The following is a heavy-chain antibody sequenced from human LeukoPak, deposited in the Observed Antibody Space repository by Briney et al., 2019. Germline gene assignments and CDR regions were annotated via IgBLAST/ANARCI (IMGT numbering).Heavy chain of an antibody. CDR2: IWYDGSNK. Sequence: PGGSLRLSCAPSEFTFSRHGMHWVRQAPGKGLEWVAVIWYDGSNKYYADSVKGRFTISRDNSKNTLYLQMNSLRAEDTAVYYCARDFWSGYYDYWGQGTLVTVSS. CDR1: EFTFSRHG. D-gene: IGHD3-3*01. J-gene: IGHJ4*02. CDR3: ARDFWSGYYDY. V-gene: IGHV3-33*08.